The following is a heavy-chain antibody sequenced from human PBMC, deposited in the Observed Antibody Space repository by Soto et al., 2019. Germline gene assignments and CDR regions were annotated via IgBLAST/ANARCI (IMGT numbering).Heavy chain of an antibody. D-gene: IGHD2-2*01. J-gene: IGHJ3*01. CDR3: VSSRSAIYGDALDV. CDR1: GGSISSYF. V-gene: IGHV4-59*03. Sequence: SETLSLTCSVSGGSISSYFRNWLRQPPGKGLEWIGYIYDDGTTDYNPSLKSRVTILLDMSKNQFSLKLSSVTAADTAVYYCVSSRSAIYGDALDVWGQGTMVTFSS. CDR2: IYDDGTT.